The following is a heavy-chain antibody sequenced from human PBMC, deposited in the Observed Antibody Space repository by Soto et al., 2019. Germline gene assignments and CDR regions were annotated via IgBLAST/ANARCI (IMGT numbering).Heavy chain of an antibody. D-gene: IGHD2-15*01. CDR2: VYYTGSS. Sequence: QLQLQESGPGLVKPSETLSLSCSVSGDSMSSDSFYWIWIRQPPGKGLEWIGSVYYTGSSHYNPSLKSRVTISVDTSNNNFSLKMSSLTAADTAVYYCRWSSGLNDLDSWGQGTLVTVSS. J-gene: IGHJ4*02. V-gene: IGHV4-39*01. CDR3: RWSSGLNDLDS. CDR1: GDSMSSDSFY.